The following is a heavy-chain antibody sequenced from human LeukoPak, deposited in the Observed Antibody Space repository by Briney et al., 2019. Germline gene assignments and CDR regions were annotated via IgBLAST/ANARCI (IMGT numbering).Heavy chain of an antibody. V-gene: IGHV3-7*01. J-gene: IGHJ4*02. CDR1: GFTFITSW. CDR3: ARRLDY. Sequence: GGSLRLSCAASGFTFITSWMSWLRQAPGKGLEWVAHIKPDGSEKYYVDSVKGRFTISRDNAKNSLSLQMNSLRAEDTAVYYCARRLDYWGQGTLVTVSS. CDR2: IKPDGSEK.